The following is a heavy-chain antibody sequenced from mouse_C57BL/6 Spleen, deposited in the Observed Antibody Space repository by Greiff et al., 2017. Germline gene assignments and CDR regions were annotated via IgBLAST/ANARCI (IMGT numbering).Heavy chain of an antibody. CDR2: IYPGDGDT. CDR3: ALNYYGSPFDY. V-gene: IGHV1-82*01. CDR1: GYAFSSSW. Sequence: QVQLQQSGPELVKPGASVKISCKASGYAFSSSWMNWVKQRPGKGLEWIGRIYPGDGDTNYNGKFKGKATLTADKSSSTAYMQLSSLTSEDSAVYFCALNYYGSPFDYWGQGTTLTVSS. J-gene: IGHJ2*01. D-gene: IGHD1-1*01.